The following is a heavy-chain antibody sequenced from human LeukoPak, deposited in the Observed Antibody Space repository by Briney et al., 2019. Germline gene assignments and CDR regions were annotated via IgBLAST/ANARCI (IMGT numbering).Heavy chain of an antibody. V-gene: IGHV4-59*08. CDR3: ARWTSCGGDCYWLDY. Sequence: SETLSLTCTVSGGSITSYHWSCIRQPPGKGLEYIGNIDYSGSTNYNPSLKSRVTISVDTSKNQFSLKLRSVTAADTAVYYCARWTSCGGDCYWLDYWGQGTLVTVSS. D-gene: IGHD2-21*02. J-gene: IGHJ4*02. CDR2: IDYSGST. CDR1: GGSITSYH.